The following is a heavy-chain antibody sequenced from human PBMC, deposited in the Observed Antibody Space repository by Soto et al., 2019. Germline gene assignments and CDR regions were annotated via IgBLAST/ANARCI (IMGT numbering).Heavy chain of an antibody. V-gene: IGHV1-8*02. CDR3: ARNNIAAARDY. D-gene: IGHD6-13*01. CDR2: MNPNSGNT. J-gene: IGHJ4*02. Sequence: GASVKVSCKASGYTFTGYYMHWVRQATGQGLEWMGWMNPNSGNTGYAQKFQGRVTMTRNTSISTAYMELSSLRSEDTAVYYCARNNIAAARDYWGQGTLVTVSS. CDR1: GYTFTGYY.